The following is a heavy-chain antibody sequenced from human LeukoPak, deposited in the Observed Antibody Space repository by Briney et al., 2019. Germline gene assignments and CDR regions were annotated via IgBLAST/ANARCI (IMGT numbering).Heavy chain of an antibody. CDR2: IIPIFGTA. D-gene: IGHD6-19*01. V-gene: IGHV1-69*05. CDR3: ARSASIAVAGEPDY. CDR1: GGTFSSYA. J-gene: IGHJ4*02. Sequence: SVKVSCKASGGTFSSYAISWVRQAPGQGLEWMGRIIPIFGTANYAQKFQGRVTITTNESTSTAYMELSSLRSEDTAVYYCARSASIAVAGEPDYWGQGTLVTVSS.